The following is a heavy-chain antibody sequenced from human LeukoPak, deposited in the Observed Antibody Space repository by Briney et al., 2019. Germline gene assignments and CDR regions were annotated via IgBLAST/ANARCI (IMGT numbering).Heavy chain of an antibody. CDR2: ISAYNGNT. CDR1: GYTFTSYG. Sequence: GASVKVSCKASGYTFTSYGISWGRQAPGQGLEWMGWISAYNGNTNYAQKLQGRVTMTTDTSTSTAYMELRSLRSDDTAVYYCARDGDLGYCSSTSCYGYYYGMDVWGQGTTVTVSS. J-gene: IGHJ6*02. CDR3: ARDGDLGYCSSTSCYGYYYGMDV. D-gene: IGHD2-2*01. V-gene: IGHV1-18*01.